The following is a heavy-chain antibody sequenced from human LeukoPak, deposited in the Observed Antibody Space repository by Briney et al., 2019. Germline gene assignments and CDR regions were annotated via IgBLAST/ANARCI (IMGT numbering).Heavy chain of an antibody. V-gene: IGHV3-30-3*01. CDR1: GFTFSSYA. CDR2: ISYDGSNK. D-gene: IGHD3-16*02. Sequence: QPGRSLRLSCAASGFTFSSYAMHWVRQAPGKGLEWVAVISYDGSNKYYADSVKGRFTISRDNSKNTLYLQMNSLRAEDTAVYYRAREDLYDYVWGSYRLNYFDYWGQGTLVTVSS. CDR3: AREDLYDYVWGSYRLNYFDY. J-gene: IGHJ4*02.